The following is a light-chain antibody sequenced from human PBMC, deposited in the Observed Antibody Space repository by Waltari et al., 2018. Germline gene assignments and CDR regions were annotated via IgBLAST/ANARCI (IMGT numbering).Light chain of an antibody. CDR2: EVT. CDR1: SSDFCGSNS. CDR3: NSYTSGTTPYV. Sequence: QSALTQPSSVSGPPGQSTTTSRTGTSSDFCGSNSAPRYQQHPAKAPKPMIYEVTNRPSGFSNRFSGSKSGNTASLTISGLQAEDEADYYCNSYTSGTTPYVFGTGTRVTVL. J-gene: IGLJ1*01. V-gene: IGLV2-14*01.